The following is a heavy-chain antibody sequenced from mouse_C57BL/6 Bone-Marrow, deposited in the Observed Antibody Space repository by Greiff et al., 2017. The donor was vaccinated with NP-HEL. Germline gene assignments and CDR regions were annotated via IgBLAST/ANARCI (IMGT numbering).Heavy chain of an antibody. CDR2: INPNYGTT. J-gene: IGHJ1*03. D-gene: IGHD3-1*01. CDR1: GYSFTDYN. V-gene: IGHV1-39*01. Sequence: EVKLVESGPELVKPGASVKISCKASGYSFTDYNMNWVKQSNGKSLEWIGVINPNYGTTSYNQKFKGKATLTVDQSSSTAYIQLNSLTSEDSAVYYCARRGYGGYFDVWGTGTTVTVSS. CDR3: ARRGYGGYFDV.